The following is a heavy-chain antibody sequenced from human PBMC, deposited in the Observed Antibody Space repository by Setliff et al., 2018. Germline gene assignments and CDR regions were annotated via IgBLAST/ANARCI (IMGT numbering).Heavy chain of an antibody. J-gene: IGHJ4*02. D-gene: IGHD2-8*01. CDR3: ARGRYCTTLGCPYYFDY. CDR2: IIPIFGTA. Sequence: ASVKVSCKASGGTFSSYAISWVRQAPGQGLEWMGGIIPIFGTANYAQKFQGRVTITADESTSTAYMELSSLRPEDTAVYYCARGRYCTTLGCPYYFDYWGQGTLVTVSS. V-gene: IGHV1-69*13. CDR1: GGTFSSYA.